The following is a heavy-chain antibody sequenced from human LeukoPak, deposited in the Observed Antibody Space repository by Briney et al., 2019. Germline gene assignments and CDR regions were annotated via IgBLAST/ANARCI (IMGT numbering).Heavy chain of an antibody. CDR3: ARDLTYSSSWEDAFDI. J-gene: IGHJ3*02. Sequence: GGSLRLSCAASGFTFSDYYMSWIRQAPWKGLEWVSYISSSGSTIYYADSVKGRFTISRDNAKNSLYLQMNSLRAEDTAVYYCARDLTYSSSWEDAFDIWGQGTMVTVSS. D-gene: IGHD6-13*01. V-gene: IGHV3-11*01. CDR1: GFTFSDYY. CDR2: ISSSGSTI.